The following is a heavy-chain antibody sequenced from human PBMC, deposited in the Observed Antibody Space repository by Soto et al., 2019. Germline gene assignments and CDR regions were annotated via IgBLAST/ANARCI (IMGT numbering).Heavy chain of an antibody. Sequence: EVQLVESGGGLVKPGGSLRLSCAASGFTFSSYSMNWVRQAPGKGLEWVSSISSSSSYIYYADSVKGRFTISRDNAKNSLAPQMNTLRAEDTAVYYCERVPYSNPYYWGQGTLVTVSS. CDR1: GFTFSSYS. V-gene: IGHV3-21*01. CDR2: ISSSSSYI. D-gene: IGHD4-4*01. J-gene: IGHJ4*02. CDR3: ERVPYSNPYY.